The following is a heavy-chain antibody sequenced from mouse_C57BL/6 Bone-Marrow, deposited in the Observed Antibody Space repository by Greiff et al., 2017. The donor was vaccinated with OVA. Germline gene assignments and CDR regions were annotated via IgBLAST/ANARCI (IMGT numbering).Heavy chain of an antibody. J-gene: IGHJ3*01. CDR3: ARESPIYYDYDRAY. D-gene: IGHD2-4*01. CDR1: GFTFSSYA. V-gene: IGHV5-4*01. Sequence: DVMLVESGGGLVKPGGSLKLSCAASGFTFSSYAMSWVRQTPEKRLEWVATISDGGSYTYYPDNVKGRFTISRDNAKNNLYLQMSHLKSEDTAMYYCARESPIYYDYDRAYWGQGTLVTVSA. CDR2: ISDGGSYT.